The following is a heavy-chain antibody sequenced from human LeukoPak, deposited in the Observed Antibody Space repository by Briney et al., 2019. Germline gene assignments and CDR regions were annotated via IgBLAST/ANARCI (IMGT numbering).Heavy chain of an antibody. CDR3: ARGGSYGDY. J-gene: IGHJ4*02. CDR1: GFTFARYW. CDR2: VNPDGSSI. V-gene: IGHV3-74*01. D-gene: IGHD3-16*01. Sequence: GGSLRLSCAASGFTFARYWVHWVRQAPGKGLVWVSRVNPDGSSITYGDSVKGRFTSSRDNSKNTLYLQMNSLKVEDTAVYYCARGGSYGDYWGQGFLVTVPS.